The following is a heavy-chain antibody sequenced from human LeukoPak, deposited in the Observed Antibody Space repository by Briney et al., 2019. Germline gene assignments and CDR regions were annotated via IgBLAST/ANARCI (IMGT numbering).Heavy chain of an antibody. V-gene: IGHV4-31*03. CDR2: IYYSGST. J-gene: IGHJ4*02. CDR3: ARAYTGYGSIYYFDY. D-gene: IGHD4-17*01. Sequence: SETLSLTCTVSGGSISSGGYYWSWIRQHPGQGLEWIGYIYYSGSTYYNPSLKSRVTISVDTSKNQFSLKLSSVTAADTAVYYCARAYTGYGSIYYFDYWGQGTLVTVSS. CDR1: GGSISSGGYY.